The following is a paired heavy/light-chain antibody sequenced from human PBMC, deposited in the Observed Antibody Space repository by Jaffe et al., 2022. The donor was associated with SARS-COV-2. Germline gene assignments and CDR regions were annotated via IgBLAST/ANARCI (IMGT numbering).Heavy chain of an antibody. D-gene: IGHD3-16*01. Sequence: QLQLQESGPGLVKPSETLSLTCTVSGGSISNSRYYWGWIRQPPGKGLEWIGSIYYSGSVYYNPSLSGQVTISVDTSKNQFSLKVSSVTAADTAVYYCASVLVRTPGDYFDHWGQGSLVTAAS. J-gene: IGHJ4*02. CDR2: IYYSGSV. CDR1: GGSISNSRYY. V-gene: IGHV4-39*01. CDR3: ASVLVRTPGDYFDH.
Light chain of an antibody. CDR1: QSLASSGGDTL. J-gene: IGKJ2*01. CDR3: FQYAHRPHT. CDR2: GVS. Sequence: DVVVTQSPLSLPVTLGQSASISCRSSQSLASSGGDTLLDWFHQRPGQSPRRLIHGVSKRDSGVPDRFSGGGSGTDFTLKISRVEAEDIGIYYCFQYAHRPHTFGPGTKLEIK. V-gene: IGKV2-30*01.